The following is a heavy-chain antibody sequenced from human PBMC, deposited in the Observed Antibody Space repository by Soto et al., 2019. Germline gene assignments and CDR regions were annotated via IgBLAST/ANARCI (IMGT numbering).Heavy chain of an antibody. J-gene: IGHJ4*02. CDR1: GGSISSYY. V-gene: IGHV4-4*07. D-gene: IGHD6-6*01. Sequence: SETLSLTCTVSGGSISSYYWSWIRQPAGKGLEWIGRIYTSGNTNYSPSLKSRVSISIDTSKKQFSLNLASVSAADTAVYYCARAPKVSGSSQTRPDFWGQGTLVTVSS. CDR2: IYTSGNT. CDR3: ARAPKVSGSSQTRPDF.